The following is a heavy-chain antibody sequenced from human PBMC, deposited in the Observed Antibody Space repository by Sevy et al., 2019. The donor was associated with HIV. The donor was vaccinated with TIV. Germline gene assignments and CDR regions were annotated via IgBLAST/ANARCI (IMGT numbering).Heavy chain of an antibody. CDR1: GFTFSDYR. V-gene: IGHV3-30*04. Sequence: GGSLRLSCAASGFTFSDYRMHWVRQAPGKGLEWVAVISYDGRNNKYNADSVKGRFTISRDNSNNTVYLQMNSLRAEDTAIYYCARDRGEILSSAFDYWGQGTLVTVSS. J-gene: IGHJ4*02. D-gene: IGHD3-16*01. CDR3: ARDRGEILSSAFDY. CDR2: ISYDGRNNK.